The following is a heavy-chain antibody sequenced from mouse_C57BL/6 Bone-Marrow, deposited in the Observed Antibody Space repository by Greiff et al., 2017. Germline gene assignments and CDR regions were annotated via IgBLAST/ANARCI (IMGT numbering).Heavy chain of an antibody. Sequence: VQLKQSGPELVKPGASVKMSCKASGYTFTDYNMHWVKQSHGKSLEWIGYINPNNGGTSYNQKFKGKATLTVNKSSSTAYMELRSLTSEDSAVYYCANDLLWLRRDCYAMDYWGQGTSVTVSS. CDR2: INPNNGGT. D-gene: IGHD2-2*01. J-gene: IGHJ4*01. CDR3: ANDLLWLRRDCYAMDY. CDR1: GYTFTDYN. V-gene: IGHV1-22*01.